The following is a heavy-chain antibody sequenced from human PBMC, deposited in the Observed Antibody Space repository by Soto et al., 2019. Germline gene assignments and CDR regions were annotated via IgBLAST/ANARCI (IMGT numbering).Heavy chain of an antibody. J-gene: IGHJ4*02. V-gene: IGHV4-4*02. CDR3: ARESVAGYCSGGSCYGLDY. Sequence: SETLSLTCAVSSGSISSSNWWSWVRQPPGKGLEWIGEIYHSGSTNYNPSLKSRVTISVDKSENHFSLKLSSVTAADTAVYYCARESVAGYCSGGSCYGLDYWGQGTLVTVS. CDR1: SGSISSSNW. CDR2: IYHSGST. D-gene: IGHD2-15*01.